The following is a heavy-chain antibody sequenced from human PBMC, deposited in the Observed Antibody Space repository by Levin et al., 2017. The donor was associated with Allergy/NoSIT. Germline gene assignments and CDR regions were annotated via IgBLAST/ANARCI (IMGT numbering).Heavy chain of an antibody. CDR1: GFTFSSYA. CDR2: ISSNGGST. D-gene: IGHD4-17*01. CDR3: ARSPKDYGDYVHLDY. V-gene: IGHV3-64*01. Sequence: QSGGSLRLSCAASGFTFSSYAMHWVRQAPGKGLEYVSAISSNGGSTYYANSVKGRFTISRDNSKNTLYLQMGSLRAEDMAVYYCARSPKDYGDYVHLDYWGQGTLVTVSS. J-gene: IGHJ4*02.